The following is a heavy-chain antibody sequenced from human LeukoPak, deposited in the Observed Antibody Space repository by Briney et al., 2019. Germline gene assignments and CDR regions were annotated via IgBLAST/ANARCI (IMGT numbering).Heavy chain of an antibody. CDR3: ARDVTTNWGTDWYFDL. V-gene: IGHV1-69*04. J-gene: IGHJ2*01. Sequence: SVKVSCTASGGTFSSYTISWVRQAPGQGLEWMGRIIPILGIANYAQKLQGRVTITADKSTSTAYMELSSLRSEDTAVYYCARDVTTNWGTDWYFDLWGRGTLVTVSS. CDR2: IIPILGIA. D-gene: IGHD7-27*01. CDR1: GGTFSSYT.